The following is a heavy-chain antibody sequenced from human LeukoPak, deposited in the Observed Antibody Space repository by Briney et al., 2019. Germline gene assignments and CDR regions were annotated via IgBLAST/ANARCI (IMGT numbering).Heavy chain of an antibody. Sequence: SETLSLTCTVSGGSISSYYWSWIRQPPGKGLEWIGYIYYSGSANYDPSLKSRVTISVDTSKNQFSPKLSSVTAADTAVYYYARHSPRYCSSTSCYFEGFDYWGQGTLVTVSS. D-gene: IGHD2-2*01. V-gene: IGHV4-59*08. CDR1: GGSISSYY. J-gene: IGHJ4*02. CDR2: IYYSGSA. CDR3: ARHSPRYCSSTSCYFEGFDY.